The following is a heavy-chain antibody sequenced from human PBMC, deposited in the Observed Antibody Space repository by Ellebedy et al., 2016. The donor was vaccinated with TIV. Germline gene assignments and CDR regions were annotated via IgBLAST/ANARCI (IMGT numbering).Heavy chain of an antibody. V-gene: IGHV3-23*01. CDR3: AKVGFFGEVIIPALSPSFDY. D-gene: IGHD3-3*01. Sequence: GESLKISXAASGFTFSSYAMNWVRQAPGKGLEWLSAISGTGITTYYADSVKGRFTISRDISKNTLFLQMNSLRAEDTAVYYCAKVGFFGEVIIPALSPSFDYWGQGTLVTVSS. CDR1: GFTFSSYA. CDR2: ISGTGITT. J-gene: IGHJ4*02.